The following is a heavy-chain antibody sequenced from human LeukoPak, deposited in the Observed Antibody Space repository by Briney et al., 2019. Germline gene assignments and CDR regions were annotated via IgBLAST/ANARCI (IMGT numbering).Heavy chain of an antibody. D-gene: IGHD3-3*01. J-gene: IGHJ4*02. CDR3: AKEGLYYDFWSGYSHFDY. Sequence: GGSLRLSCAASGFTFDDYAMHWVRQAPGEGLEWVSGISWNSGSIGYADSVKGRFTISRDNAKNSLYLQMNSLRAEDTALYYCAKEGLYYDFWSGYSHFDYWGQGTLVTVSS. CDR2: ISWNSGSI. V-gene: IGHV3-9*01. CDR1: GFTFDDYA.